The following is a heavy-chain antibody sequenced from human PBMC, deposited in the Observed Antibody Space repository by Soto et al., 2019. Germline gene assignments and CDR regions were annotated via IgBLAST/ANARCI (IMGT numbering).Heavy chain of an antibody. V-gene: IGHV3-7*01. D-gene: IGHD1-26*01. CDR2: INEDGSEK. Sequence: EVQLVESGGGLVQPGGSLRLSCAASGFTFSSSWMSWVRQAPGKGLEWVGHINEDGSEKFYVDSLKGRFIISRDNAKNSLYLQMHSLRAEDTAVYYCARLYSTYWYDNYDMDVWGNGTTVAVSS. J-gene: IGHJ6*04. CDR1: GFTFSSSW. CDR3: ARLYSTYWYDNYDMDV.